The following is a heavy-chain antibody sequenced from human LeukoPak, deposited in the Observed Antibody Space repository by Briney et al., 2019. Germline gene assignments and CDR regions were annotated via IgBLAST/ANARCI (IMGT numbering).Heavy chain of an antibody. CDR3: AGDHVHNWNDAEPLDP. V-gene: IGHV1-18*01. Sequence: GASVKVSCKTSGYTFTSYGIAWVRQAPGQGLEWMGWISAYNGNTHYAQKFQGRATLTTDISTSTAYMELGSLTSDDTAVYYCAGDHVHNWNDAEPLDPWGQGTLVTVSS. CDR1: GYTFTSYG. CDR2: ISAYNGNT. D-gene: IGHD1-20*01. J-gene: IGHJ5*02.